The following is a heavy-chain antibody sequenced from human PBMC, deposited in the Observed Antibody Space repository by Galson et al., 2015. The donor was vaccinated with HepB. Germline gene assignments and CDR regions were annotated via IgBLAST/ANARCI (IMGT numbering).Heavy chain of an antibody. CDR2: IIPIFATP. CDR3: AREAPIAMRQYGMDV. J-gene: IGHJ6*02. D-gene: IGHD2/OR15-2a*01. CDR1: GGTFSNLA. Sequence: SVKVSCKASGGTFSNLAMNRVRQAPGQGLEWIGGIIPIFATPNYAQKFQGRVTITADESTTTAYMELSSLRSEDTAVYYCAREAPIAMRQYGMDVWGRGTTAPVSS. V-gene: IGHV1-69*13.